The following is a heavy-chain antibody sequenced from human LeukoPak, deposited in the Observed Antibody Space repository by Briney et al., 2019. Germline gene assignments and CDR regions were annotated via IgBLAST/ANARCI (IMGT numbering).Heavy chain of an antibody. D-gene: IGHD3-22*01. CDR3: ARGDYETHGYQTR. J-gene: IGHJ4*02. V-gene: IGHV7-4-1*02. CDR1: GYIFTSYV. Sequence: ASVKVSCKASGYIFTSYVLHWVRQAPGQGLEWMGWINTNTGNPTYAQGFTGRFVFSLDTSVSSAYLQISSLKADDTAMYYCARGDYETHGYQTRWGQGTLVTVSS. CDR2: INTNTGNP.